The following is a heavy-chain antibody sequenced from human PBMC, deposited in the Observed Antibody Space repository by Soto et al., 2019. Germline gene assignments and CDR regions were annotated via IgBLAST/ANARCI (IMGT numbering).Heavy chain of an antibody. CDR1: GASISGFY. V-gene: IGHV4-4*07. J-gene: IGHJ5*02. CDR2: IYATGTT. D-gene: IGHD1-1*01. CDR3: VRDGTKTLRDWFER. Sequence: SETLSLTCTVSGASISGFYWSWIRKSAGKGLEWIGRIYATGTTDYNPSLKSRVMMSVDTSKKQFSLKLRSVTAADTAVYYCVRDGTKTLRDWFERWGQGISVTVSA.